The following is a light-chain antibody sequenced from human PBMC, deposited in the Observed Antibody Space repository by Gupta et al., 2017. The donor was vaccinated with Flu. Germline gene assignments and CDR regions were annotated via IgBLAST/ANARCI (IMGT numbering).Light chain of an antibody. Sequence: QSALTQPASVSGSPGQSIAISCTGTTSDVGANNYVSWYQQHPGKAPKVMIYGVNNRPSGVSDRFSGSKSGNTASLTIPGLQAEDEADYYCSSYRSSSTSFFFGTGTKVTVL. J-gene: IGLJ1*01. CDR3: SSYRSSSTSFF. V-gene: IGLV2-14*01. CDR2: GVN. CDR1: TSDVGANNY.